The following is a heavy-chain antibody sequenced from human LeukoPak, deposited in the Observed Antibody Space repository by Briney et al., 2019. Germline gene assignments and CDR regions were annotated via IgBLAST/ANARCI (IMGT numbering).Heavy chain of an antibody. J-gene: IGHJ6*03. Sequence: PSETLSLTCTVSGGSISSYYWSWIRQPPGKGLEWIGYIYYSGSTNYNPSLKSRVTISVDTSKNQFSLKLSSVTAADTAVYYCALVIYDSASFYYMDVWGKGTTVTVSS. V-gene: IGHV4-59*01. CDR3: ALVIYDSASFYYMDV. D-gene: IGHD3-3*01. CDR1: GGSISSYY. CDR2: IYYSGST.